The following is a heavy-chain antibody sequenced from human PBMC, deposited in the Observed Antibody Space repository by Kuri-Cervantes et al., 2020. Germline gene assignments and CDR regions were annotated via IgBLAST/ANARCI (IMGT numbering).Heavy chain of an antibody. J-gene: IGHJ5*02. CDR1: GYTFTSYD. V-gene: IGHV5-51*01. Sequence: KVSCRASGYTFTSYDINWVRQMPGKGLEWMGIIYPGDSDTRYSPSFQGQVTISADKSISTAYLQWSSLKASDTAMYYCARHNMGYCSGGSCYGVWFDPWGQGTLVTVSS. D-gene: IGHD2-15*01. CDR3: ARHNMGYCSGGSCYGVWFDP. CDR2: IYPGDSDT.